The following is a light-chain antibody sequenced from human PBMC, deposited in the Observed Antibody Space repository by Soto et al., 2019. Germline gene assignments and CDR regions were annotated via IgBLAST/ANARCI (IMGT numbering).Light chain of an antibody. CDR2: DAS. Sequence: EIVLPSSPSTLSLSPGESGTLSCRASQSVGSYLAWYQHKPGQAPRLLISDASNRATGIPARFSGSGSETDFTLTISSLEPEDSAVYYCQQRSNWPSLTVGGGTKVDIK. V-gene: IGKV3-11*01. CDR3: QQRSNWPSLT. J-gene: IGKJ4*01. CDR1: QSVGSY.